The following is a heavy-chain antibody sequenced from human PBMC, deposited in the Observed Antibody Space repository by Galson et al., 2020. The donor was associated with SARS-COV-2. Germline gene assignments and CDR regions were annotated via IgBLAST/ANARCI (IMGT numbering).Heavy chain of an antibody. CDR2: IYYSGST. D-gene: IGHD4-17*01. CDR3: ASGDYFWWYFDL. CDR1: GGSISSGDYY. V-gene: IGHV4-30-4*01. J-gene: IGHJ2*01. Sequence: ETSETLSLTCTVSGGSISSGDYYWSWIRQPPGKGLEWIGYIYYSGSTYYNPSLKSRVTISVDTSKNQFSLKLSSVTAADTAVYYCASGDYFWWYFDLWGRGTLVTVSS.